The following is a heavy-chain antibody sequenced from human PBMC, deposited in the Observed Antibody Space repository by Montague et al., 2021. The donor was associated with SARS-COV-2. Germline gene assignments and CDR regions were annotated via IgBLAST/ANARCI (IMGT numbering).Heavy chain of an antibody. CDR2: INYSGKT. D-gene: IGHD5-12*01. Sequence: SETLSLTCTVSGGSISSGTYYWGWVRQPPGKGLEWIGTINYSGKTYYNPSLKSRVTISVDTSKNQLSLKLTSVTAADTAVYYCARAHSGSWAHLDNWGQGSLVTVSS. V-gene: IGHV4-39*01. CDR1: GGSISSGTYY. J-gene: IGHJ4*02. CDR3: ARAHSGSWAHLDN.